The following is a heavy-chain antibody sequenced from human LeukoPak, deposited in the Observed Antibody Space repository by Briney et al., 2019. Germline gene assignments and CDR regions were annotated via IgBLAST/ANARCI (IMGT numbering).Heavy chain of an antibody. CDR2: ISYDGSNK. CDR3: AKQADPYYYGSGEGY. J-gene: IGHJ4*02. D-gene: IGHD3-10*01. Sequence: GRSLRLSCAASGFTFSSYGMHWVRQAPGKGLEWVAVISYDGSNKYYADSVKGRFTISRDNSKNTLYLQMNSLRAEDTAVYYCAKQADPYYYGSGEGYWGQGTLVTVSS. V-gene: IGHV3-30*18. CDR1: GFTFSSYG.